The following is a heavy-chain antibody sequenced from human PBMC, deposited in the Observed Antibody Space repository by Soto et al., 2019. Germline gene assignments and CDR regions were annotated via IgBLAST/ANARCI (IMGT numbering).Heavy chain of an antibody. CDR3: ASDYPLSYCSGGSCSPGWFDP. CDR1: GYTFTGYY. V-gene: IGHV1-2*02. CDR2: INPNSGGT. Sequence: ASVKVSCKASGYTFTGYYMHWVRQAPGQGLEWMGWINPNSGGTNYAQKFQGRVTMTRDTSISTAYMELSRLRSDDTAVYYCASDYPLSYCSGGSCSPGWFDPWGQGTLVTVSS. J-gene: IGHJ5*02. D-gene: IGHD2-15*01.